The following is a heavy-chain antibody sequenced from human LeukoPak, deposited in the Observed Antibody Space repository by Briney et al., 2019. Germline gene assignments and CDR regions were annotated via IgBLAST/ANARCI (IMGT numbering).Heavy chain of an antibody. V-gene: IGHV1-8*01. CDR3: ARPQLAYFYY. CDR2: MNPNSGNT. J-gene: IGHJ4*02. D-gene: IGHD6-13*01. Sequence: PWASVKVSCKAAGYTFTSYDNNWVRQATGQGLEWMGWMNPNSGNTGYAQKFQGRVTMTTDTSTSTAYMELRSLRSDDTAVYYCARPQLAYFYYWGQGTLVTVSS. CDR1: GYTFTSYD.